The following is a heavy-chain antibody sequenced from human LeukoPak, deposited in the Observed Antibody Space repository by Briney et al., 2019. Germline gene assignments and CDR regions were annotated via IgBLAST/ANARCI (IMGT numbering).Heavy chain of an antibody. CDR2: FYYSRGP. J-gene: IGHJ3*02. Sequence: SETLSLTCTVSGGSISSGRFYWGWIRQPPGKGLEWIGSFYYSRGPYNNPSLRSRVTISVDTSKNQMSLKLTSVTAADTAIYYCARPMGAACILEAYEIWGQGTMVTVSS. CDR1: GGSISSGRFY. D-gene: IGHD6-13*01. CDR3: ARPMGAACILEAYEI. V-gene: IGHV4-39*01.